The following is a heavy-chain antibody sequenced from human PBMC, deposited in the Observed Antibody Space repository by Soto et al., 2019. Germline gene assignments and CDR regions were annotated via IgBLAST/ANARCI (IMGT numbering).Heavy chain of an antibody. Sequence: GGSLRLSCAASGFSFADYAMNWVRQAPGKGLEWVSVISGISGSGGGTYYADSVKGRFTISRDNSKSTLYLQMSSLRAEDTGIYFCAKSKSETLKAAANYWGQGTLVTVSS. D-gene: IGHD2-15*01. CDR2: ISGISGSGGGT. CDR3: AKSKSETLKAAANY. J-gene: IGHJ4*02. V-gene: IGHV3-23*01. CDR1: GFSFADYA.